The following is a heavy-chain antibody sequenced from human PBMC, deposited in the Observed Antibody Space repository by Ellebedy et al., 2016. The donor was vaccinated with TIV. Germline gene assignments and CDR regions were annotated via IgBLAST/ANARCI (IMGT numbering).Heavy chain of an antibody. D-gene: IGHD3-22*01. CDR1: GGSLSSYF. J-gene: IGHJ5*02. Sequence: SETLSLACTVSGGSLSSYFWSWIRQPPGKGLEWIGYIDYSGNTHYNPSLQSRVTVSVDTSKNQFSLKLSSVTAADTAVYFCARHDPRYYESSGFYYGGWFDPWGQGTLVTVSS. CDR2: IDYSGNT. V-gene: IGHV4-59*08. CDR3: ARHDPRYYESSGFYYGGWFDP.